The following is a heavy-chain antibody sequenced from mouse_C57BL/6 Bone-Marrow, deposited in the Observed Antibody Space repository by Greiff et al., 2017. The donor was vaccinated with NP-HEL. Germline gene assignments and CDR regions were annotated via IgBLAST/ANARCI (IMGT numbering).Heavy chain of an antibody. D-gene: IGHD3-1*01. CDR2: LNPGRGGT. CDR3: ARSSAY. J-gene: IGHJ4*01. Sequence: QVQLQQSGAELVRPGTSVKVSCKASGYAFTNYLIEWVKQRPGQGLAWIGVLNPGRGGTNYNQKFKGKATLTADKSSSTAYMQLSSLTSEDSAVYFCARSSAYWGQGTSVTVSS. CDR1: GYAFTNYL. V-gene: IGHV1-54*01.